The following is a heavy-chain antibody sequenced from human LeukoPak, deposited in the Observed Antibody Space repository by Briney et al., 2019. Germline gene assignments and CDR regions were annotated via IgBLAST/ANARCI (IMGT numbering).Heavy chain of an antibody. V-gene: IGHV1-18*01. Sequence: GASVKVSCKASGYTFTSYGISWVRQAPGQGLEWMGWISAYNGNTNYAQKLQGRVTMTTDTSTSTAYMELRSLRSDDTAVYYCARISPYYYDSSGYYEVYWGQGTLVTVSS. D-gene: IGHD3-22*01. CDR1: GYTFTSYG. CDR2: ISAYNGNT. CDR3: ARISPYYYDSSGYYEVY. J-gene: IGHJ4*02.